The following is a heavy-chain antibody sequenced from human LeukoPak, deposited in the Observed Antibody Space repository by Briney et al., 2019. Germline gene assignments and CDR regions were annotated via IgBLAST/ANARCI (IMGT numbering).Heavy chain of an antibody. D-gene: IGHD1-26*01. Sequence: PSETLSLTCGVSGGSISSTNWWSWVRQPPGQGLEWIGEISLSGLTNYHPSLKSRVTMSLDKSKNHLSLNLTSVTAADTAVYYCSRESGAFSPFGYWGQGTLVTVSS. CDR3: SRESGAFSPFGY. V-gene: IGHV4-4*02. CDR2: ISLSGLT. CDR1: GGSISSTNW. J-gene: IGHJ4*02.